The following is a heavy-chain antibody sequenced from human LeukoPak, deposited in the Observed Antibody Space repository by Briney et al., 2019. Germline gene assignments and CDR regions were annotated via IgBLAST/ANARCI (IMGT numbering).Heavy chain of an antibody. Sequence: LTAGSLRLSCAATGFTVSSNYMSLVRQAPGKGLEWVSVIYSGGSTYYADSVKGRFTISRDNSKNTLYLQMNSLRAEDTAVYYCARGPRSDYWGQGTLVTVSS. J-gene: IGHJ4*02. CDR1: GFTVSSNY. CDR3: ARGPRSDY. V-gene: IGHV3-53*01. CDR2: IYSGGST.